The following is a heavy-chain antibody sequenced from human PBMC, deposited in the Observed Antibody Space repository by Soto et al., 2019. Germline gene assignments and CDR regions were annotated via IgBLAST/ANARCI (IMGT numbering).Heavy chain of an antibody. CDR2: IKSKTDGGTT. CDR1: GFTFSNAW. D-gene: IGHD5-12*01. J-gene: IGHJ4*02. V-gene: IGHV3-15*01. CDR3: TTDTHSGDGFDY. Sequence: EVQLVESGGGLVKPGGSLRLSCAASGFTFSNAWMSWVRQAPGKGLEWVGRIKSKTDGGTTDYAAPVKGRFTISRDDSKNTLYLQMNSLKTEDTDVYYCTTDTHSGDGFDYWGQGTLVTVSS.